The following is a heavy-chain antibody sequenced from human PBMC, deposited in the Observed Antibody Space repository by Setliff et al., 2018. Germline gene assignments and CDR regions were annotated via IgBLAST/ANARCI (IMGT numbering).Heavy chain of an antibody. Sequence: PGGSLRLSCAASGFLYSNNAFHWVRQTPGKGLEWVAVISYDGTITHYVDSVKGRFSISRDNSQNTRYLQMNSLSPEDTALYYCASSSGGNYEAYFDYWGQGTLVTVSS. CDR1: GFLYSNNA. D-gene: IGHD2-15*01. J-gene: IGHJ4*02. CDR3: ASSSGGNYEAYFDY. V-gene: IGHV3-30*04. CDR2: ISYDGTIT.